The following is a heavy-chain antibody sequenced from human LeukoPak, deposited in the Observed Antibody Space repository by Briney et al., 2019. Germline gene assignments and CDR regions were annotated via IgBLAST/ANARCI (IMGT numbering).Heavy chain of an antibody. Sequence: PGGSLRLSCAASGFTFRDYGMSWVRQAPGKGLEWVSGINWNGDSTSYADSVKGRFTISRDNAKNSLFLQMNSLRAGDTALYYCASELLMATKRDQNAFDIWGQGTMVTVSS. J-gene: IGHJ3*02. D-gene: IGHD5-24*01. V-gene: IGHV3-20*04. CDR1: GFTFRDYG. CDR2: INWNGDST. CDR3: ASELLMATKRDQNAFDI.